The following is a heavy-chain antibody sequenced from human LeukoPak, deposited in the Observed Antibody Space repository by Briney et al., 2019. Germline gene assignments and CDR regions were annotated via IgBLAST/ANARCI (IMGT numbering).Heavy chain of an antibody. CDR2: IYYSGST. D-gene: IGHD1-20*01. CDR1: GGSISSYY. CDR3: ARVRWYNWKFDAFDI. J-gene: IGHJ3*02. V-gene: IGHV4-59*01. Sequence: SETLSLTCTVSGGSISSYYWSWIRQPPGKGLEWIGYIYYSGSTNYNPFLKSRVTISVDTSKNQFSLKLSSVTAADTAVYYCARVRWYNWKFDAFDIWGQGTMVTVSS.